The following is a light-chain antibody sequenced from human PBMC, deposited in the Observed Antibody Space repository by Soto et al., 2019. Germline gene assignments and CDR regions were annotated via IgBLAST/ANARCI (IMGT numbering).Light chain of an antibody. J-gene: IGKJ4*01. CDR3: QQANSFPFT. CDR1: QGISYF. CDR2: AAS. V-gene: IGKV1-12*01. Sequence: DIQMTQSPSSVSASVGDRVTVTCRASQGISYFLAWYQQKPGKAPKLLISAASTLQSGVPSRFSGSGSGTDFTLTISNLQPEDFATYYCQQANSFPFTFGGGNKVEIK.